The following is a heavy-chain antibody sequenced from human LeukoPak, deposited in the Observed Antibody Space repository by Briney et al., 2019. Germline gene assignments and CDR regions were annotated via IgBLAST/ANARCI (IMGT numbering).Heavy chain of an antibody. Sequence: SETLSLTCAVYGGSFSGYYWSWIRQPPGKGLEWIGEINHSGSTNYNPSLKSRVTISVDTSKNQFSLKLSSVTAADTAVYYCARDRSIAVAGNYYMDVWGKGTTVTISS. J-gene: IGHJ6*03. CDR2: INHSGST. CDR1: GGSFSGYY. D-gene: IGHD6-19*01. CDR3: ARDRSIAVAGNYYMDV. V-gene: IGHV4-34*01.